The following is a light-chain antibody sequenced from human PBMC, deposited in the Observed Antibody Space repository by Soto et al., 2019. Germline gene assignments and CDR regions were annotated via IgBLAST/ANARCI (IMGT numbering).Light chain of an antibody. J-gene: IGLJ2*01. CDR2: DVS. V-gene: IGLV2-14*01. CDR1: SSDVGGYNY. CDR3: SSYTGSSNLV. Sequence: QSALTQPASVSGSPGQSITISCTGTSSDVGGYNYVSWYQQHPGKAPKLMIYDVSNRPSGVSNRFSGSKSGNTASLTISGVQAEDEADYYCSSYTGSSNLVFGGGTKLTVL.